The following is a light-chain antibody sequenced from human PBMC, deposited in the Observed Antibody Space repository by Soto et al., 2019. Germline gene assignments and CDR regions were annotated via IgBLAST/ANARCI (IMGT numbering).Light chain of an antibody. CDR3: PQYESSTPYI. CDR2: QAS. CDR1: QSISSR. J-gene: IGKJ2*01. V-gene: IGKV1-5*03. Sequence: DIQMTQSPSTLSASVGDKVTITCRASQSISSRLAWFQQKPGKAPKVLIYQASSLENGVPSRFSGSGSGTEFTLTISSLQPDDSATYYCPQYESSTPYIFGQGTKVEIK.